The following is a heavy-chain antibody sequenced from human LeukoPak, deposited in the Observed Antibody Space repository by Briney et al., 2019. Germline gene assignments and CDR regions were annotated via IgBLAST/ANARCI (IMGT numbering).Heavy chain of an antibody. J-gene: IGHJ3*02. V-gene: IGHV1-18*01. CDR1: GYTFTSYG. D-gene: IGHD3-22*01. CDR2: ISAYNGNT. Sequence: ASVKVSCKASGYTFTSYGISWVRQAPGLGLEWMGWISAYNGNTNYAQKLQGRVTMTTDTSTSTAYMELRSLRSDDTAVYYCARGVPDYYDSSGYDDAFDIWGQGTMVTVSS. CDR3: ARGVPDYYDSSGYDDAFDI.